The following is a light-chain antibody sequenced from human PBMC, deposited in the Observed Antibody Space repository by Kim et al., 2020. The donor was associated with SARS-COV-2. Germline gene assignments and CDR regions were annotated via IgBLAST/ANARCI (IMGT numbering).Light chain of an antibody. CDR2: DVS. V-gene: IGLV2-14*03. CDR1: SSDVGGYYC. CDR3: SSYTSSTLV. Sequence: PGQSITISCAGTSSDVGGYYCVSWYQQHPGKAPKLMIYDVSNRPSGVSNRFSGSKSGNTASLTISGLQAEDEADYYCSSYTSSTLVFGTGTKVTVL. J-gene: IGLJ1*01.